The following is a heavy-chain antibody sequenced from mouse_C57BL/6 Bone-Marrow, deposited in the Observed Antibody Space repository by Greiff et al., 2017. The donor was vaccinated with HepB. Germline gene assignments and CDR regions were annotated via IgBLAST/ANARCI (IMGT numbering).Heavy chain of an antibody. CDR1: GFTFSDYY. CDR2: INYDGSST. CDR3: ARDLTTVVPYWYFDV. Sequence: DVKLVESEGGLVQPGSSMKLSCTASGFTFSDYYMAWVRQVPEKGLEWVANINYDGSSTYYLDSLKSRFIISRDNAKNILYLQMSSLKSEDTATYYCARDLTTVVPYWYFDVWGTGTTVTVSS. V-gene: IGHV5-16*01. D-gene: IGHD1-1*01. J-gene: IGHJ1*03.